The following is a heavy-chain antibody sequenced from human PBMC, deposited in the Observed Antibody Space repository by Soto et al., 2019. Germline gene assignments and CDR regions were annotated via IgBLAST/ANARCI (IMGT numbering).Heavy chain of an antibody. Sequence: PSETLSLTCVVSGGSINSGGYSWSWIRQPPGKGLEWIGYINDSGGTSYTSYNPSLRSRVTISVDRSKNQFSLRLRSVTAADTAVYYCGRGGLVDPWGQGILVTVYS. CDR1: GGSINSGGYS. CDR2: INDSGGTSYT. V-gene: IGHV4-30-2*01. J-gene: IGHJ5*02. CDR3: GRGGLVDP.